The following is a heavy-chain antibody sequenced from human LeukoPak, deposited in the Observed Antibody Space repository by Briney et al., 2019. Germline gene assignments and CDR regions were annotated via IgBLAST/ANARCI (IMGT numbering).Heavy chain of an antibody. D-gene: IGHD2-2*01. CDR1: RLIFSDYY. CDR2: IRGSGGST. J-gene: IGHJ3*02. Sequence: GGSLRLSCAASRLIFSDYYMRWVRQAPRKGLEWVSAIRGSGGSTFYADSVKGRLTIHRNNSKNTLYLKMNSLRAEGTAVYYCAKNVVVVPAATHDDAFDIWGQGTMVTVSS. V-gene: IGHV3-23*01. CDR3: AKNVVVVPAATHDDAFDI.